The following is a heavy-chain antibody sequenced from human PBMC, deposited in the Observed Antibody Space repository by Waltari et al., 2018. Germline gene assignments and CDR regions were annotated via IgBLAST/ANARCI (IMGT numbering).Heavy chain of an antibody. D-gene: IGHD3-10*01. Sequence: EVQLVESGGGLVQPGRSLRLSCAASGFTFDDYAMHWVRQAPGKGLEGVSGIGWNSGSIGYSDSVKGRFTISRDDSKNTLYLQMDTLRVEDTAEYYRAFHYPGGAFDIWGQGTMLTVSS. J-gene: IGHJ3*02. CDR2: IGWNSGSI. CDR3: AFHYPGGAFDI. CDR1: GFTFDDYA. V-gene: IGHV3-9*01.